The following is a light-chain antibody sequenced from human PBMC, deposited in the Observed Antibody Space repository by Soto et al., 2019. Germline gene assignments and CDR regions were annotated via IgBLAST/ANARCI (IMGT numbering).Light chain of an antibody. J-gene: IGKJ1*01. V-gene: IGKV3-20*01. CDR3: QQYGSSPRA. CDR1: LSVSNNY. CDR2: DAS. Sequence: EIVLTQSPGTLSLSPGERATLSCRASLSVSNNYLAWYQQRPGQAPRLLIYDASNRATGIPDRFSGSGSGTDFTLTITRLEPEDSAVYYCQQYGSSPRAFGPGTKVEIK.